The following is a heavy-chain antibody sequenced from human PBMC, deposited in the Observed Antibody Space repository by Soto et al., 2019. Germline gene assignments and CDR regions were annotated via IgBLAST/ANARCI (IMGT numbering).Heavy chain of an antibody. Sequence: QVQLQESGPGLVKPSQTLSLTCTVSGGSISSGGYYWSWIRQHPGKGLEWIGYIYYSGSTYYNPSLKRRVPTSVDTSKNQFSLKLSSVTAADTAVYCCARSFRVWFGELSWGQGTLVTVSS. CDR3: ARSFRVWFGELS. V-gene: IGHV4-31*03. D-gene: IGHD3-10*01. CDR2: IYYSGST. CDR1: GGSISSGGYY. J-gene: IGHJ5*02.